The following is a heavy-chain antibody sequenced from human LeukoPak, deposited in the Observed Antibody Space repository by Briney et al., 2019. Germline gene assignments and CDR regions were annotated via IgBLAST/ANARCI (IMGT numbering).Heavy chain of an antibody. CDR2: IYYSGST. CDR1: GGSFSGYY. CDR3: ARIAAKTVDC. V-gene: IGHV4-34*01. D-gene: IGHD2-21*01. J-gene: IGHJ4*02. Sequence: SETLSLTCAVYGGSFSGYYWSWIRQSPGKGLEWIGSIYYSGSTNYNPSLKSRVTISVDTSKDQFSLTLSSVTAADTAVYYCARIAAKTVDCWGQGTLVTVSS.